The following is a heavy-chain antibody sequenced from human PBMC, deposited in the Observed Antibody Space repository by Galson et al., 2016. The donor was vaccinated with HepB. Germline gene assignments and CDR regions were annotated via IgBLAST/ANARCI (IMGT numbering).Heavy chain of an antibody. CDR2: ISVVTTTA. D-gene: IGHD3/OR15-3a*01. CDR1: GFTFSDYS. J-gene: IGHJ4*02. Sequence: SLRLSCAASGFTFSDYSMNWVRQAPGKGLEWVSSISVVTTTAYYADSVKARFPISRDNPKSSLYLQMNSLRDEDTAVYYCARAHFLTGYFPSYFDYWGQGTLVPVSS. CDR3: ARAHFLTGYFPSYFDY. V-gene: IGHV3-48*02.